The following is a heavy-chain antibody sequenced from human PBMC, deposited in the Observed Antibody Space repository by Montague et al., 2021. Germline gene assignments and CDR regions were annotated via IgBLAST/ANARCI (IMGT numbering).Heavy chain of an antibody. D-gene: IGHD6-19*01. Sequence: SLRLSCAASGFTFRSYAMSWVRQSTGKGLDWVSTITASGATTYYEDSVKGRFTISRDYSKSTLYLQMNSLRAEDTAIYFCANARVAVAGAEDYWGQGALVTVSS. V-gene: IGHV3-23*01. CDR1: GFTFRSYA. J-gene: IGHJ4*02. CDR2: ITASGATT. CDR3: ANARVAVAGAEDY.